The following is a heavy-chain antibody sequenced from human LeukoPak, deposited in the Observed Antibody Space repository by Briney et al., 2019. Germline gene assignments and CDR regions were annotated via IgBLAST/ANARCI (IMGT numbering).Heavy chain of an antibody. CDR2: IKSKTDGGTT. D-gene: IGHD6-13*01. V-gene: IGHV3-15*01. CDR1: GFTFSSYG. Sequence: GGSLRLSCAASGFTFSSYGMHWVRQAPGKGLEWVGRIKSKTDGGTTDYAAPVKGRFTISRDDSKNTLYLQMNSLKTEDTAVYYCTTAPRIAAAYQRFDYWGQGTLVTVSS. CDR3: TTAPRIAAAYQRFDY. J-gene: IGHJ4*02.